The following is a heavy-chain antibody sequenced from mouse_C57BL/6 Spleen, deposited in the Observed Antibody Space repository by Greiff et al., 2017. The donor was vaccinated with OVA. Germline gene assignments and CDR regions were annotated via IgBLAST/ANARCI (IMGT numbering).Heavy chain of an antibody. Sequence: EVMLVESGGGLVKPGGSLKLSCAASGFTFSSYAMSWVRQTPEKRLEWVATISDGGSYTYYPDNVKGRFTISRDNAKNNLYLQMSHLKSEDTAMYYCARDRDGNDYWGQGTTLTVSS. CDR2: ISDGGSYT. V-gene: IGHV5-4*01. CDR3: ARDRDGNDY. D-gene: IGHD2-1*01. CDR1: GFTFSSYA. J-gene: IGHJ2*01.